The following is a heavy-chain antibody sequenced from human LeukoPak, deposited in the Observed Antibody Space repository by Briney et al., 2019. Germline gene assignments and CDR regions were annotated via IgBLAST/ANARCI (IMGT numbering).Heavy chain of an antibody. CDR2: VSANNCNT. CDR3: ARDIRMYSSGWFLDY. J-gene: IGHJ4*02. D-gene: IGHD6-19*01. Sequence: ASVMLSCKSSGYIFSNYGISWVRQAPGQGLEWMGWVSANNCNTDYAQKLQGRATLTTDTSTSTAYMELRSLASDDTAVYYCARDIRMYSSGWFLDYWGQGTLVTVSS. V-gene: IGHV1-18*01. CDR1: GYIFSNYG.